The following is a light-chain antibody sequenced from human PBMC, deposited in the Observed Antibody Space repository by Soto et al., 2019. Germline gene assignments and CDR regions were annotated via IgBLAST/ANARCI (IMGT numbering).Light chain of an antibody. V-gene: IGLV1-40*01. CDR1: SSNIGAGFD. CDR2: GNN. Sequence: QPVLTQPPSVSGAPGQRVTISCTGSSSNIGAGFDVQWYQQLPGTAPKLLIYGNNNRPSGVPDRFSGSKSGTSASLAITGLQADDEADDHYRSYDSSLSGSVVFGGGTQLTVL. CDR3: RSYDSSLSGSVV. J-gene: IGLJ2*01.